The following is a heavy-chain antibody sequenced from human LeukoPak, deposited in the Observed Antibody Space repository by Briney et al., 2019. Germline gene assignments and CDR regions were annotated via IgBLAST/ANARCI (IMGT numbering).Heavy chain of an antibody. V-gene: IGHV3-30*18. J-gene: IGHJ4*02. D-gene: IGHD3-16*02. CDR1: GFTFSSYG. CDR3: AKDPGVRVWGSYRYTYFDY. CDR2: ISYDGSNK. Sequence: PGGSLRLSCAASGFTFSSYGMHWVRQAPGKGLEWVAVISYDGSNKYYADSVKGRFTISRDNSKNTLYLQMNSLRAEDTAVYYCAKDPGVRVWGSYRYTYFDYWGQGTLVTVSS.